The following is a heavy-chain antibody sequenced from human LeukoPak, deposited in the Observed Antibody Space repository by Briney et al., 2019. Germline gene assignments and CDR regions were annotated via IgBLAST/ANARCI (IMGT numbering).Heavy chain of an antibody. Sequence: RASVKVSCKASGYTFTSYGISWVRQAPGQGLEWMGGIIPIFGTANYAQKFQGRVTITADESTSTAYMELSSLRSEDTAVYYCARVKEAAFDIWGQGTMVTVSS. J-gene: IGHJ3*02. CDR1: GYTFTSYG. CDR3: ARVKEAAFDI. V-gene: IGHV1-69*13. CDR2: IIPIFGTA.